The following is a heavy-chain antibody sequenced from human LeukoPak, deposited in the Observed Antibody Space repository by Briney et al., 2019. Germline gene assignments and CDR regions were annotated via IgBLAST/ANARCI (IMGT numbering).Heavy chain of an antibody. J-gene: IGHJ4*02. V-gene: IGHV4-59*01. CDR2: IYYSGST. CDR3: ARRQVAGTSFFDY. D-gene: IGHD6-19*01. Sequence: PSETLSLTCTVSGGSISSYYWSWIRQPPGKGLEGIGYIYYSGSTDYNPSLKSRVTMSVDTSKNQFSLKLSSVTAADTAVYYCARRQVAGTSFFDYWGQGTLVTVSS. CDR1: GGSISSYY.